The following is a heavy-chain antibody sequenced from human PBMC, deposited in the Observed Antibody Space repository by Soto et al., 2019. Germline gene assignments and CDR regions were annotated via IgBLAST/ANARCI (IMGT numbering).Heavy chain of an antibody. Sequence: QVQLVQSGAEVKKPGSSVKVSCKASGGTFSSYAISWVRQAPGQGLEWMGGIIPIFGTANYAQKFQGRVTITAEESTSTAYMELSSLRSEDTAVYYCATTYYDFWSGYLTSLYYFDYWGQGTLVTVSS. CDR3: ATTYYDFWSGYLTSLYYFDY. V-gene: IGHV1-69*01. J-gene: IGHJ4*02. CDR2: IIPIFGTA. CDR1: GGTFSSYA. D-gene: IGHD3-3*01.